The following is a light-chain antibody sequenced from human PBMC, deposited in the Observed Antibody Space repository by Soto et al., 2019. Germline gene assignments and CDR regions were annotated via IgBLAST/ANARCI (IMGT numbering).Light chain of an antibody. CDR1: GSDVGGNKY. CDR2: DVS. V-gene: IGLV2-14*01. J-gene: IGLJ1*01. CDR3: GRFPGTSYA. Sequence: QSALTQPASVSGAPGQAITISCTGSGSDVGGNKYVSWYQQYPGKAPKLMICDVSNRPSGVSNRFSGSKSGNTASLTISGLQAEDEAYYYCGRFPGTSYAFGPGTKVTVL.